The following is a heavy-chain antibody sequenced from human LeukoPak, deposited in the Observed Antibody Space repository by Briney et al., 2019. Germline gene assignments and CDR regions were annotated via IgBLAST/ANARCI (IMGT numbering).Heavy chain of an antibody. Sequence: SETLSLTCTVSGYSINSDYYWGWIRQPPGKGLEWIGSVYHSGSTYYNPSLKSRVTISVDTSKNQFSLKLNSVTAADTAVYYCATTPREFSSSWSYFDYWGQGTLVTVSS. D-gene: IGHD6-13*01. CDR2: VYHSGST. J-gene: IGHJ4*02. CDR1: GYSINSDYY. CDR3: ATTPREFSSSWSYFDY. V-gene: IGHV4-38-2*02.